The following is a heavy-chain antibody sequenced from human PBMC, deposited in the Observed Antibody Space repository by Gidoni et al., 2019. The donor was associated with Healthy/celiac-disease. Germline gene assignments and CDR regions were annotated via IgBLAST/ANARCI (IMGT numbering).Heavy chain of an antibody. D-gene: IGHD2-15*01. CDR1: GYTFTSYG. Sequence: QVQLVQSGADVKKPGASVKVSCKASGYTFTSYGISWVRQAPGQGLEWMGWISAYNGNTNYAQKLQGRVTMTTDTSTSTAYMELRSLRSDDTAVYYCARDIVVVVAATPYYYYGMDVWGQGTTVTVSS. J-gene: IGHJ6*02. CDR2: ISAYNGNT. CDR3: ARDIVVVVAATPYYYYGMDV. V-gene: IGHV1-18*01.